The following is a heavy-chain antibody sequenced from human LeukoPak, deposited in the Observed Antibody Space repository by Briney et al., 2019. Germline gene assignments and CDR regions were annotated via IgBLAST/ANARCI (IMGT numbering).Heavy chain of an antibody. D-gene: IGHD3-3*01. V-gene: IGHV3-48*01. Sequence: SGGSLRLSCAASGFTFSTYSMYWVRQAPGKGLEWVSYVSSRSNTICYANSVRGRFTISRDNAKNSLYLQMNSLRVEDTAVYYCARDPSQFLEPHWLDPWGQGTLVTVSS. J-gene: IGHJ5*02. CDR1: GFTFSTYS. CDR2: VSSRSNTI. CDR3: ARDPSQFLEPHWLDP.